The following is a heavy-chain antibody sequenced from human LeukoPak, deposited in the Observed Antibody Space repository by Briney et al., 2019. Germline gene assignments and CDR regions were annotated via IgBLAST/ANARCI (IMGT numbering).Heavy chain of an antibody. CDR1: GFTFSTYA. D-gene: IGHD6-19*01. J-gene: IGHJ4*02. V-gene: IGHV3-23*01. CDR3: AKVPAYSSGWYYFDY. Sequence: GGSLRLSCAASGFTFSTYAMSWVRQAPGKGLEWVSAISGSGGTTYYADSVKGRFTISRDNSKNTLSLQMNSLRAEDTAVYYCAKVPAYSSGWYYFDYWGQGTLVTVSS. CDR2: ISGSGGTT.